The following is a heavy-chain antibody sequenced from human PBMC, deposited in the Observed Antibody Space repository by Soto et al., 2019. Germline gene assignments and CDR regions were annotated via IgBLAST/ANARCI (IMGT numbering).Heavy chain of an antibody. Sequence: SVKVSCKASGGTFSSHAISWVRQAPGRGLEWMGGIIPIFGTTNYAQNFRARVTITADESTSTAYMELSSLTSEDTAVYYCGSVGYCSSTNCLFYYYHYGMDVWGRGTTVTVSS. CDR1: GGTFSSHA. V-gene: IGHV1-69*13. CDR2: IIPIFGTT. CDR3: GSVGYCSSTNCLFYYYHYGMDV. J-gene: IGHJ6*02. D-gene: IGHD2-2*03.